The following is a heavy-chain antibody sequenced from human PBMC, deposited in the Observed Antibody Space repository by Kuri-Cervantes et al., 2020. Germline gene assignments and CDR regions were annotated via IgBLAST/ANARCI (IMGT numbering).Heavy chain of an antibody. CDR2: IYYSGST. D-gene: IGHD2/OR15-2a*01. V-gene: IGHV4-39*01. J-gene: IGHJ5*02. Sequence: SETLSLTCSVSGGSISSTSYYWGWIRQSPGKGLEWIGSIYYSGSTHYNPSLRSRVTISVDTSKNQFSLKLSSVTAADTAVYYCARGLLFNWFDPWGQGTLVTVSS. CDR1: GGSISSTSYY. CDR3: ARGLLFNWFDP.